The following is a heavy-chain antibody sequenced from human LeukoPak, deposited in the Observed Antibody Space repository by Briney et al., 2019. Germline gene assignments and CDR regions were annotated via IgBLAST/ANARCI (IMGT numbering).Heavy chain of an antibody. V-gene: IGHV4-39*01. D-gene: IGHD2-2*01. CDR2: IRYSGTT. Sequence: SETLSLTCTVSGVSISSSNYYWDWIRQPPGKGLEWIANIRYSGTTYYNPSLKGRVTISVDTSKNQVSLKLSSVTAADTAVYYCARSDCSSSTCNYFYGMDVWGQGTTVTVSS. J-gene: IGHJ6*02. CDR1: GVSISSSNYY. CDR3: ARSDCSSSTCNYFYGMDV.